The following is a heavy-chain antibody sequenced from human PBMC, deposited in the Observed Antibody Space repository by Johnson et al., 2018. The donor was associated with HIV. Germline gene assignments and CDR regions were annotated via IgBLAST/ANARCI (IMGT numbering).Heavy chain of an antibody. CDR3: ARDGRDLVTRGSFDV. V-gene: IGHV3-30*02. J-gene: IGHJ3*01. D-gene: IGHD3-9*01. CDR1: GFTLSSYG. CDR2: IRYDGSDK. Sequence: QVQLVESGGGVVQPGGSLRLSCAASGFTLSSYGMHWVRQAPGKGLEWVSFIRYDGSDKYSADSVEGRFTISRDNSKNTLYLQMNSLRPEDTAVYYCARDGRDLVTRGSFDVWGQGTVVTVSS.